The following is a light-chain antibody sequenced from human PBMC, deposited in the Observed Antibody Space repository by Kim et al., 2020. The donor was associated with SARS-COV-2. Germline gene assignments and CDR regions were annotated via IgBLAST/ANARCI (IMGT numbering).Light chain of an antibody. J-gene: IGLJ2*01. CDR3: CSYAGSYTVV. CDR1: SSGVGGYNY. V-gene: IGLV2-11*01. Sequence: QAVTISSTRTSSGVGGYNYVSRYPQHPGKAPKLMIYDVSKWPSGVPDRFSGSKSGNTASLTISGLQAEDEADYYCCSYAGSYTVVFGGGTQLTVL. CDR2: DVS.